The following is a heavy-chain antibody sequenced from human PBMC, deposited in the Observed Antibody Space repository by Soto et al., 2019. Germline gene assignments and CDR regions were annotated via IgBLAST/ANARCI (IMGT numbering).Heavy chain of an antibody. D-gene: IGHD1-1*01. CDR2: IWNDGSYE. CDR1: GFTFSSNA. Sequence: QVQLVESGGGVVQPGRSLRFSCAASGFTFSSNAMHWVRQAPGKGLEWVALIWNDGSYESYADSVKGRFTISRDNSKNTLSLQMNSLRVEDTAVYYCAKDLGLGYNSTLDYWGQGTLVTVS. V-gene: IGHV3-33*06. CDR3: AKDLGLGYNSTLDY. J-gene: IGHJ4*02.